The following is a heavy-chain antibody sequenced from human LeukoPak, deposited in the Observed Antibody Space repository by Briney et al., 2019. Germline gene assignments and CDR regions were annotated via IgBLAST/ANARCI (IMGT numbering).Heavy chain of an antibody. V-gene: IGHV3-15*01. CDR1: GFTFSNAW. CDR2: IKSKTDGGTT. Sequence: GGSLRLSCAASGFTFSNAWMSWVRQAPGKGLEWVGRIKSKTDGGTTDYAATVKGRFTISRDDSKNTLYLQMNSLKTEDTAVYYCTTDHGGGDYYYYYYMDVWGKGTTVTVSS. J-gene: IGHJ6*03. CDR3: TTDHGGGDYYYYYYMDV.